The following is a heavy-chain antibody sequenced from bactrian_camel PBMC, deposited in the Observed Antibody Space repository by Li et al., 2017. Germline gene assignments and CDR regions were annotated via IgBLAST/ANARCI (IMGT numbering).Heavy chain of an antibody. CDR2: IKNDGSP. CDR1: ADTYSSYC. J-gene: IGHJ7*01. Sequence: HVQLVESGGDLVQGGGSLRLSCAASADTYSSYCMAWFRQAPGKERERVASIKNDGSPLYAASVKGRFTISEDTMKNTVSLQMNSLKPEDTAMYYCAADWCEGWELADYGMDVWGKGTQVTVS. V-gene: IGHV3S9*01. D-gene: IGHD5*01.